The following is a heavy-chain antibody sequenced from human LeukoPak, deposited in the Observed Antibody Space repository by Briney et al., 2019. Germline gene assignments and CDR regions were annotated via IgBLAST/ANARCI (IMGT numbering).Heavy chain of an antibody. CDR2: IYHSGST. CDR3: ARSWYSGNYPVDY. D-gene: IGHD1-26*01. Sequence: SETLSLTCTVSGYSISSGYYWGWIRQPPGKGLEWIGSIYHSGSTYYNPSLKSRVTISVDTSKNQFSLKLSSVTAADTAVYYCARSWYSGNYPVDYWGQGTLVTVSS. J-gene: IGHJ4*02. V-gene: IGHV4-38-2*02. CDR1: GYSISSGYY.